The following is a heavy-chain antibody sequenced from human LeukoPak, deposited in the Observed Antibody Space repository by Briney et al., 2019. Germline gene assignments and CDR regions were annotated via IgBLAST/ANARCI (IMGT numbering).Heavy chain of an antibody. CDR3: ARARYGDFPFDY. CDR1: GGSFSGYY. CDR2: INHGGST. V-gene: IGHV4-34*01. J-gene: IGHJ4*02. Sequence: SETLSLTCAVYGGSFSGYYWTWIRQPPGKGLEWIGEINHGGSTNYNPSLKSRVTISVDTSKNQFSLKLSSVTAADTAVYYCARARYGDFPFDYWGQGTLVTVSS. D-gene: IGHD4-17*01.